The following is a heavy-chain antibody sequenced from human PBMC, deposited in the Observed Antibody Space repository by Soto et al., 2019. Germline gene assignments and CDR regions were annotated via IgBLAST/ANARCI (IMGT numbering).Heavy chain of an antibody. CDR1: GYTFVTYD. D-gene: IGHD5-12*01. CDR2: ISTYSGDT. Sequence: ASVKVSCKAPGYTFVTYDISWVRQAPGQGLEWMGWISTYSGDTKYAQKFQGRVTMTTDTSTTTAYLELRSLRADETAVYYCARHHGPTTSENWFDAWGQGTLVTVSS. J-gene: IGHJ5*02. V-gene: IGHV1-18*01. CDR3: ARHHGPTTSENWFDA.